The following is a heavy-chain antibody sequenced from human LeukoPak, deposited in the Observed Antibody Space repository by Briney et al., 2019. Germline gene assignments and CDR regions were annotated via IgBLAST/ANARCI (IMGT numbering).Heavy chain of an antibody. V-gene: IGHV3-49*03. J-gene: IGHJ1*01. CDR3: ARGGYQFEH. Sequence: GGSLRLSCTASGFTFGNYAMSWFRQAPGKGLEWIGSVRNKGDGGTTEYAASVKGRFIISRDDSKSIAYLQMDSLKTEDTAVYYCARGGYQFEHWGQGTLATVSS. CDR2: VRNKGDGGTT. D-gene: IGHD3-16*02. CDR1: GFTFGNYA.